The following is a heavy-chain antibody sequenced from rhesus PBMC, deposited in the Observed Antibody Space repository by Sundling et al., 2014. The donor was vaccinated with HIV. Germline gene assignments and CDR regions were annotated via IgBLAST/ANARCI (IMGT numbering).Heavy chain of an antibody. D-gene: IGHD4-35*01. J-gene: IGHJ1*01. CDR3: ARSYDKYEYFEF. Sequence: QVQLQESGPRLVKPSETLSLTCAVSGGSISSGYGWNWIRQPPGKGLEWIGHIGGSSGRTYYNPSLKSRVTISTDTSKNQFSLKVSSVTAADTAVYYCARSYDKYEYFEFWGQGALVTVSS. V-gene: IGHV4-127*01. CDR1: GGSISSGYG. CDR2: IGGSSGRT.